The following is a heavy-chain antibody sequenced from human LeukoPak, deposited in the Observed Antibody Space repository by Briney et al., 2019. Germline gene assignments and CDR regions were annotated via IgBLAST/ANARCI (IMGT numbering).Heavy chain of an antibody. CDR3: ARDDIAAAGIFDY. V-gene: IGHV1-69*01. J-gene: IGHJ4*02. Sequence: SVKVSCKASGGTFSSYAISWVRQAPGQGLEWMGGIIPIFGTANYAQKFQGRVTITADESTSTAYMELSSLRSEDTAVYYCARDDIAAAGIFDYWGQGTLVTVSS. CDR2: IIPIFGTA. D-gene: IGHD6-13*01. CDR1: GGTFSSYA.